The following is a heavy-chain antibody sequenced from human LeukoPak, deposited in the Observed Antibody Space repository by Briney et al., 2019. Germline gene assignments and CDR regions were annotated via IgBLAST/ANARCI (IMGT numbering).Heavy chain of an antibody. CDR3: ARGPDCTNGVCYNNWFDP. D-gene: IGHD2-8*01. CDR1: GFTFSSYD. J-gene: IGHJ5*02. CDR2: IGTAGDT. V-gene: IGHV3-13*01. Sequence: GSLRLSCAASGFTFSSYDMHWVRQATGKGLEWVSAIGTAGDTYYPGSVKGRFTISRENAKNSLYLQMNSLRAGDTAVYYCARGPDCTNGVCYNNWFDPWGQGTLVTVSS.